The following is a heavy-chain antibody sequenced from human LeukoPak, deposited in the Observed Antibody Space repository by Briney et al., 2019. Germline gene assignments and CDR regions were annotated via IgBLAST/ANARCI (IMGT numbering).Heavy chain of an antibody. CDR3: AKTEWELPSAEFFQH. D-gene: IGHD1-26*01. Sequence: GGSLRLSCAASGFTVGTNSMSWVRQSPGKGLEWVSALSGTGSRTYYADSVKGRFTISRDNSKNTLYLQMNSLRAEDTAVYYCAKTEWELPSAEFFQHWGQGTLVTVSS. CDR2: LSGTGSRT. J-gene: IGHJ1*01. CDR1: GFTVGTNS. V-gene: IGHV3-23*01.